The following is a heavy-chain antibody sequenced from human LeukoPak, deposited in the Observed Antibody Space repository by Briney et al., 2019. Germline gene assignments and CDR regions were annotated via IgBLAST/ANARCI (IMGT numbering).Heavy chain of an antibody. CDR3: ARAFHRTYLHP. J-gene: IGHJ5*02. D-gene: IGHD1-14*01. CDR1: GFSLINYE. V-gene: IGHV3-48*03. Sequence: GGSLRLSCAASGFSLINYEMNWVRQAPGKGLEWVSYISSSANAVYYADSVQGRFSISRVSAKKSLYLQMNSLRAEDTAVYYCARAFHRTYLHPWGQGTLVTVSS. CDR2: ISSSANAV.